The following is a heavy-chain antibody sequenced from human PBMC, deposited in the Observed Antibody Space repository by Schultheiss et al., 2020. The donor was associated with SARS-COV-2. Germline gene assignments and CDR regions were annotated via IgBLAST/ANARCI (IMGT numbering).Heavy chain of an antibody. Sequence: SGPTLVKPTQTLTLTCTFSGFSLSTSGMGVGWIRQPPGKALEWLAHIFSNDEKSYSTSLKSRLTITKDTSKNQVVLTMTNMDPVDTATYYCAHPSPPRGRGYFDYWGQGTLVTVSS. V-gene: IGHV2-5*01. J-gene: IGHJ4*02. CDR3: AHPSPPRGRGYFDY. CDR2: IFSNDEK. CDR1: GFSLSTSGMG.